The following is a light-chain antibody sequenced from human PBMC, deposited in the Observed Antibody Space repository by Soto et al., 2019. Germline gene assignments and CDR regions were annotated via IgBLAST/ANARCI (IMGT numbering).Light chain of an antibody. V-gene: IGKV1-5*01. CDR2: DAS. J-gene: IGKJ2*01. Sequence: DIQMTQSPSTLSASVGDRVTITCRASQSISSWLAWYQQKPGKAPTLLIYDASSLKSGVPSRFSGSGSGTEFTLTISSLQPDDFATYYCQQYNSYSSYTFGQGTKLEIK. CDR1: QSISSW. CDR3: QQYNSYSSYT.